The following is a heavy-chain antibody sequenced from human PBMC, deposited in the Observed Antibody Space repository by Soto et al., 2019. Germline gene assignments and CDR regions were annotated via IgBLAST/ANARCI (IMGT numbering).Heavy chain of an antibody. CDR1: VGSFSGYY. Sequence: PSETLSLTCAVYVGSFSGYYWSWIRQPPGKGLEWIGEINHTGKTNYKPSLKSRVTISADTSKNQFSLKLSSVTAADTAVYYCARPMGYYDFWSGYHPNWFDPWGQGTLVTVSS. CDR3: ARPMGYYDFWSGYHPNWFDP. CDR2: INHTGKT. J-gene: IGHJ5*02. D-gene: IGHD3-3*01. V-gene: IGHV4-34*01.